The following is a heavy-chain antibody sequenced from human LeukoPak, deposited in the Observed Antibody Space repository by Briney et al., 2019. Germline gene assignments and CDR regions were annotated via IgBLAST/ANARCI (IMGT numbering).Heavy chain of an antibody. CDR2: INPSGGST. J-gene: IGHJ6*03. Sequence: ASVKVSCKASGYTFTSYYMHWVRQAPGQGLEWMGIINPSGGSTSYAQKFQGRVTMTRDTSTSTVYMELNSLISEDTAVYYCARARIVGATDYYYYMDVWGKGTTVTISS. CDR1: GYTFTSYY. V-gene: IGHV1-46*01. CDR3: ARARIVGATDYYYYMDV. D-gene: IGHD1-26*01.